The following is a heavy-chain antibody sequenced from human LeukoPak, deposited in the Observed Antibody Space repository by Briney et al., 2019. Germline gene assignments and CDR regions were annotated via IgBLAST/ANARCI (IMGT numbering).Heavy chain of an antibody. J-gene: IGHJ4*02. CDR2: IYYSGST. CDR3: ARVLNPWFGEFAFDY. Sequence: SETLSLTCAVYGESFSGYYWSWIRQPPGKRLEWIGYIYYSGSTNYNPSLKSRLTISLDTSKNQFSLKLSSVTAADTAVYYCARVLNPWFGEFAFDYWGQGALVIVSS. V-gene: IGHV4-59*01. D-gene: IGHD3-10*01. CDR1: GESFSGYY.